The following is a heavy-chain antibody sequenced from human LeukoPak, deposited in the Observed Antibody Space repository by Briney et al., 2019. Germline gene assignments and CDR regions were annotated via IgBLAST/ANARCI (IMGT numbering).Heavy chain of an antibody. CDR1: GFSFSDYY. V-gene: IGHV3-11*06. D-gene: IGHD3-16*01. CDR2: ISSSSSNT. CDR3: ARDRVGGWAFDI. Sequence: TGGSLRLSCAASGFSFSDYYMSWIRQAPGKGLEWVSYISSSSSNTNYVDSVKGRFTNSRDNSKNTLYLQMDSLRAEDMAVYYCARDRVGGWAFDIWGQGTMVTVSS. J-gene: IGHJ3*02.